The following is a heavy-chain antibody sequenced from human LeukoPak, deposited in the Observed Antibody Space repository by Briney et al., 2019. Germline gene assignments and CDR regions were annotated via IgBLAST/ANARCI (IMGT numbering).Heavy chain of an antibody. CDR3: ARDREVGATYYYYGMDV. Sequence: GGSLRLSCAASGFSVSSNDMSWVRQAPGKGLEWVSLIHSGGTRYTDSVKGRFTISRDNSKNTLYLQMNSLRPEDTALYYCARDREVGATYYYYGMDVWGQGTTVTVSS. J-gene: IGHJ6*02. V-gene: IGHV3-53*05. D-gene: IGHD1-26*01. CDR2: IHSGGTR. CDR1: GFSVSSND.